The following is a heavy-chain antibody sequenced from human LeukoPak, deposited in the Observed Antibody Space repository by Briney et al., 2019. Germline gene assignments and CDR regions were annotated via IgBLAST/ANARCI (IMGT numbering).Heavy chain of an antibody. J-gene: IGHJ4*02. V-gene: IGHV1-18*01. CDR3: ARWVDSSGYYPGNYFDY. CDR1: GGTFISYA. Sequence: ASVKVSCKASGGTFISYAISWVRQAPGQGLEWMGWISAYNGNTNYAQKLQGRVTMTTDTSTSTAYMELRSLRSDDTAVYYCARWVDSSGYYPGNYFDYWGQGTLVTVSS. D-gene: IGHD3-22*01. CDR2: ISAYNGNT.